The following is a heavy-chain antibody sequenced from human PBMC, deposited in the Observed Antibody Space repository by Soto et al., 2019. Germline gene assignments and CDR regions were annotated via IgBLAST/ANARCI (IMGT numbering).Heavy chain of an antibody. CDR3: ARGRPYYDILTGYYLSAQLDWFDP. J-gene: IGHJ5*02. CDR1: GGSFSGYY. Sequence: PSETLSLTCAVYGGSFSGYYWSWIRQPPGKGLEWIGEINHSGSTNYNPSLKSRVTISVDTSKNQFSLKLSSVTAADTAVYYCARGRPYYDILTGYYLSAQLDWFDPWGQGTLVTVSS. V-gene: IGHV4-34*01. CDR2: INHSGST. D-gene: IGHD3-9*01.